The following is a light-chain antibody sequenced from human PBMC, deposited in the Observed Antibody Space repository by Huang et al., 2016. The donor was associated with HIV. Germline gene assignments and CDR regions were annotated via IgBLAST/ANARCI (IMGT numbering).Light chain of an antibody. Sequence: EIVMTQSPATVSVSPGERATLSCRASQSVGNNLAWYQQKLGQAPRLLIYDTSTRATGIPARFNGSGSATEFTLTISSLRSEDFALYYCQQYNSGGTFGQGTKLDIK. V-gene: IGKV3-15*01. CDR2: DTS. CDR3: QQYNSGGT. CDR1: QSVGNN. J-gene: IGKJ2*01.